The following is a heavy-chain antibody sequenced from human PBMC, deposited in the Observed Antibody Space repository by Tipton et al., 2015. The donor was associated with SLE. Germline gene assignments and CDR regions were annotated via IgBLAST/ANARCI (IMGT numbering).Heavy chain of an antibody. CDR2: IFYSGIT. CDR1: SGSISTNSYY. CDR3: ARHVLYTTVGPHWYFDL. V-gene: IGHV4-39*01. D-gene: IGHD1-1*01. J-gene: IGHJ2*01. Sequence: TLSLTCTVSSGSISTNSYYWGWIRQPPGRGLEWIGSIFYSGITYQNPSLKSRLTMSVDTPKNQFSLKLNSVTAADTAVYWCARHVLYTTVGPHWYFDLWGRGTLVTVSS.